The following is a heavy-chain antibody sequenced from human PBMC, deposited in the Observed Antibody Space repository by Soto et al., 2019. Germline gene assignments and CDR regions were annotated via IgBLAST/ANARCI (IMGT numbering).Heavy chain of an antibody. J-gene: IGHJ6*03. CDR2: IVVGSGNT. Sequence: PVKVSCKASGFTFTSSAMQRVRQARGQRLEWIGWIVVGSGNTNYAQKFQERVTITRDMSTSTAYMELSSLRSEDTAVYYCAAGGLRNYYYYYMDVWGKGTTVTVSS. V-gene: IGHV1-58*02. CDR1: GFTFTSSA. D-gene: IGHD2-21*02. CDR3: AAGGLRNYYYYYMDV.